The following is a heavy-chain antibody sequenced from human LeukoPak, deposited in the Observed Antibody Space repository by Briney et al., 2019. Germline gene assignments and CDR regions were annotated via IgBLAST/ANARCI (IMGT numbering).Heavy chain of an antibody. J-gene: IGHJ4*02. V-gene: IGHV3-11*04. CDR3: ERDRYSYGYKPYDY. CDR2: ISSSGSTI. CDR1: GFTFSDYY. D-gene: IGHD5-18*01. Sequence: NPGGSLRLSCAASGFTFSDYYMSWIRQAPGKGLEWVSYISSSGSTIYYADSVKGRFTISRDNAKNSLYLQMNSLRAEDTAVYYCERDRYSYGYKPYDYWGQGTLVTVSS.